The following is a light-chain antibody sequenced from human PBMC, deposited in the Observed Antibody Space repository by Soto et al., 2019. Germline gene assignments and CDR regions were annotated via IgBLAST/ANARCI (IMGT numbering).Light chain of an antibody. CDR2: GGS. CDR3: QQYSTGM. V-gene: IGKV3-20*01. CDR1: QSADSNY. Sequence: VVLTQSPGTLSLSPGERATLSCRASQSADSNYLAWYQQKPGQAPRLLIYGGSRRATGIPDRFSGGGSGTDFTLTISRLEPEDYAVCYCQQYSTGMFGQGTKVEI. J-gene: IGKJ1*01.